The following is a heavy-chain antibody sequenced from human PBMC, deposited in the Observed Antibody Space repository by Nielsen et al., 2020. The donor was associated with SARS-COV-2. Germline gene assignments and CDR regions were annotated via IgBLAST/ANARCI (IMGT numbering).Heavy chain of an antibody. V-gene: IGHV3-23*01. Sequence: GESLKISCAASGFTFSSYAMSWVRQAPGKGLEWVSAISGSGGSTYYADSVKGRFTISRDNSKNTLYLQMNSLRAEDTAVYYCARLGELGGYSYGVTGTDYWGQGTLVTVSS. D-gene: IGHD5-18*01. CDR2: ISGSGGST. CDR1: GFTFSSYA. J-gene: IGHJ4*02. CDR3: ARLGELGGYSYGVTGTDY.